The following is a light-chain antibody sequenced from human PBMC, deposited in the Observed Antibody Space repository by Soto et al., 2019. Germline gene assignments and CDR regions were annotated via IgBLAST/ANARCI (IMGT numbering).Light chain of an antibody. J-gene: IGKJ1*01. Sequence: DMQVTQSPSTLSASVGDRVTITCRASQSVSSWLAWYQQRPGKAPQLLIFAASNLESGVPSRFSGSGSGTEFTLTISSLQPDDFATYYCQHYNISPWTFGQGTKVEIK. CDR2: AAS. CDR3: QHYNISPWT. V-gene: IGKV1-5*01. CDR1: QSVSSW.